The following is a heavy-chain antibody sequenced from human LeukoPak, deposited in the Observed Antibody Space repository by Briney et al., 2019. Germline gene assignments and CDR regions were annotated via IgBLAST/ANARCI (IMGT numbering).Heavy chain of an antibody. CDR1: GFTFSDYY. J-gene: IGHJ4*02. CDR3: AKDSYSSKYD. D-gene: IGHD6-13*01. CDR2: ISSSGSTI. Sequence: GGSLRLSCAASGFTFSDYYMSWIRQAPGKGLEWVPYISSSGSTIYYADSVKGRFTISRDNAKNTLYLQMNSLRTEDTAVYYCAKDSYSSKYDWGQGTLVTVSS. V-gene: IGHV3-11*04.